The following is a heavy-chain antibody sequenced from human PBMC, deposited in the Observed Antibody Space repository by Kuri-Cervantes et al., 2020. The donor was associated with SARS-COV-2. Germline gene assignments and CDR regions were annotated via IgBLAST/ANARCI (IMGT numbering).Heavy chain of an antibody. CDR2: ISDYNGNT. V-gene: IGHV1-18*01. CDR3: ARGDFTAGFY. Sequence: ASVKVSCKASGYTFTSYGISWVRQAPGQGLEGMGWISDYNGNTKYAQKLQGRVTMTTDTSTSTAYMELRSLRSDDPAVYFCARGDFTAGFYWGQGTQVTVSS. D-gene: IGHD1-26*01. J-gene: IGHJ4*02. CDR1: GYTFTSYG.